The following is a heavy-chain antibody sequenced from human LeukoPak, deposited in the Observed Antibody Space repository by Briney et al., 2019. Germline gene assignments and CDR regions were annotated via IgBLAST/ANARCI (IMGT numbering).Heavy chain of an antibody. J-gene: IGHJ4*02. V-gene: IGHV1-2*02. D-gene: IGHD5-18*01. CDR2: INPNSGGT. CDR3: ARRYSYGYSHFDY. Sequence: GASVKVSCKASGYTFTGYYMHWVRQAPGQGLEWMGWINPNSGGTNYAQKIQGRVTMTRDTSISTAYMELSRLRSDDTAVYYCARRYSYGYSHFDYWGQGTLVTVSS. CDR1: GYTFTGYY.